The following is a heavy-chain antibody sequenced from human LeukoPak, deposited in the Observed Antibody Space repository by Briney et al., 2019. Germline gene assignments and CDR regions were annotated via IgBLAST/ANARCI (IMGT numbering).Heavy chain of an antibody. CDR2: INHSGST. J-gene: IGHJ5*02. Sequence: SETLSLTCTVSGGSISSGSYYWSWIRQPPGKGLEWIGEINHSGSTNYNPSLKSRVTISVDTSKNQFSLKLSSVTAADTAVYYCARHDFWSGKYWFDPWGQGTLVTVSS. V-gene: IGHV4-39*01. CDR3: ARHDFWSGKYWFDP. D-gene: IGHD3-3*01. CDR1: GGSISSGSYY.